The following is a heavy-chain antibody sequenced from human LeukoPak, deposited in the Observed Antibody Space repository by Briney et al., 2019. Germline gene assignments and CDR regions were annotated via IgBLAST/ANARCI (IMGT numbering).Heavy chain of an antibody. J-gene: IGHJ4*02. D-gene: IGHD6-19*01. V-gene: IGHV3-23*01. CDR3: VRRGDASSGWGDHDF. Sequence: PGGSLRLSCAASGFKFNRNAISWVRQALGKGLEWVSTIGGSGDKTFYADSVKGRFTISRDNSKNMVHLQMNSLTGEDTALYYCVRRGDASSGWGDHDFWGQGALVTVSS. CDR1: GFKFNRNA. CDR2: IGGSGDKT.